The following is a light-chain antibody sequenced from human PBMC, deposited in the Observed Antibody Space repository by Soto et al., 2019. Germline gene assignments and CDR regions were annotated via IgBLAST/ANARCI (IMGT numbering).Light chain of an antibody. V-gene: IGKV1-5*01. Sequence: DIKMNQSPSSLSASVGDRVTITCRASQSISTYLHWYQHKPGKAPKLLIYHASTLESGVPSRFSGSGSGTEFTLTISSLQPDDFATHYCQQYNSYSFGQGAKVDIK. J-gene: IGKJ1*01. CDR1: QSISTY. CDR3: QQYNSYS. CDR2: HAS.